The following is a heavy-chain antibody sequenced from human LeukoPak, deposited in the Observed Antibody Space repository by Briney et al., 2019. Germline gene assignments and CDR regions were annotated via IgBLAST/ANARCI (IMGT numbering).Heavy chain of an antibody. CDR3: ARVRGLWFGVRNDS. CDR2: IDHTGST. Sequence: SETLSLTCAVYGGSFSGYYWSWIRQPPGRGLEWIGEIDHTGSTHYNPSLKSRVTMSVDASKNQFSLKLTFVTAADTAVYYCARVRGLWFGVRNDSWGQGTLVTVSS. J-gene: IGHJ4*02. D-gene: IGHD3-10*01. CDR1: GGSFSGYY. V-gene: IGHV4-34*01.